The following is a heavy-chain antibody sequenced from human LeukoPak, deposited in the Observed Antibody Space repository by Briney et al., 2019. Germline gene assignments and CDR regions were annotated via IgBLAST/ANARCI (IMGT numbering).Heavy chain of an antibody. J-gene: IGHJ4*02. Sequence: PGGSQRLSCAASGFTFSSYSMNWVRQAPGKGLEWVSYISSSSGTIYYADSVKGRFTISRDNAKNSLYLQMNSLRAEDTAVYYCARDAPGFTIFGVVTSFDYWGQGTLVTVSS. CDR3: ARDAPGFTIFGVVTSFDY. V-gene: IGHV3-48*01. D-gene: IGHD3-3*01. CDR1: GFTFSSYS. CDR2: ISSSSGTI.